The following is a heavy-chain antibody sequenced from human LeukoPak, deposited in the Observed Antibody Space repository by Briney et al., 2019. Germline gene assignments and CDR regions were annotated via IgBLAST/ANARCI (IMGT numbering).Heavy chain of an antibody. V-gene: IGHV4-30-2*01. J-gene: IGHJ4*02. D-gene: IGHD2-2*01. CDR3: ARANFCGGTSCYYFDY. Sequence: PSETLSLTCAVSGGSITRGGYSWTWIRQPPGKGREWIGYIYHIGSTYYNPSLESRVTISIDRSNQFSLRLSSVTAADTAVYYCARANFCGGTSCYYFDYWGQGTLVTVSS. CDR1: GGSITRGGYS. CDR2: IYHIGST.